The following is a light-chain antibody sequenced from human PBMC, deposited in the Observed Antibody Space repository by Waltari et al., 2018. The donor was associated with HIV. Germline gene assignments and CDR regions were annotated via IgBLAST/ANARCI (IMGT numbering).Light chain of an antibody. J-gene: IGLJ3*02. V-gene: IGLV2-23*01. Sequence: QSALTPPASVSGSPGQSITISCNAPAVDICYMTFVSWYQQFSGRAPQLILYVGSTRSSRVSHRFSASNSGKTASLTMSGLQTADEAIYYCCAYVGTLTPSFGGGTQLTVL. CDR1: AVDICYMTF. CDR3: CAYVGTLTPS. CDR2: VGS.